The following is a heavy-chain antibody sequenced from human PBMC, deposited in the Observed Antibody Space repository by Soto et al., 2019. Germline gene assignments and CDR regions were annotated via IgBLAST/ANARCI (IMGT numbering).Heavy chain of an antibody. J-gene: IGHJ4*02. CDR1: GGTFSSYA. D-gene: IGHD3-22*01. CDR2: IIPIFGTA. Sequence: SVKVSCKASGGTFSSYAISWVRQAPGQGLEWMGGIIPIFGTANYAQKFQGRVTITADESTSTAYMELSSLRSEDTAVYYCARGSKWYYYDSSGYYLPFDYWGREPWSPSPQ. CDR3: ARGSKWYYYDSSGYYLPFDY. V-gene: IGHV1-69*13.